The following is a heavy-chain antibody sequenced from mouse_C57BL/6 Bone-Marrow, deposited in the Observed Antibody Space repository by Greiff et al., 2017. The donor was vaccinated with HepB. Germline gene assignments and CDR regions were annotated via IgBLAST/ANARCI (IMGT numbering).Heavy chain of an antibody. CDR3: TPPVVARGYAMYY. D-gene: IGHD1-1*01. CDR1: GFNIKDDY. CDR2: IDPENGDT. Sequence: EVQLQQSGAELVRPGASVKLSCTASGFNIKDDYMHWVKQRPEQGLEWIGWIDPENGDTEYASKFQGKATITADTSSTTAYLQLSSLTSQDTAVYYCTPPVVARGYAMYYWGQGASVTVSS. V-gene: IGHV14-4*01. J-gene: IGHJ4*01.